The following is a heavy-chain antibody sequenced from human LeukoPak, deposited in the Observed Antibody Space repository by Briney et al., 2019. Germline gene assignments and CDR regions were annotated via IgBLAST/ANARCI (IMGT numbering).Heavy chain of an antibody. CDR3: ARDGNLDY. D-gene: IGHD1-14*01. CDR2: INPNSGGA. CDR1: GYIFTGYF. J-gene: IGHJ4*02. Sequence: ASVKVSCKASGYIFTGYFMHWVRQAPGQGLEWMGWINPNSGGANYAQKFQGRVTMTRDTSISTAYMELSSLRSDDTAVYYCARDGNLDYWGQGTLVTVSS. V-gene: IGHV1-2*02.